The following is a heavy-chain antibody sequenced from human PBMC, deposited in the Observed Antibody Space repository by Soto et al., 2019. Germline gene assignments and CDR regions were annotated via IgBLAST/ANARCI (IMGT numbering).Heavy chain of an antibody. CDR3: ARDPSEYSRSSRDFQH. V-gene: IGHV1-2*02. J-gene: IGHJ1*01. Sequence: DSVKACSKARRYPFTAYYIHLARQAPAQGLEWMGWINPNSGGTNYARTFQGRGTMASGTSISTAYMELSRLSSDVRAVDYCARDPSEYSRSSRDFQHWGQGTMVTVSS. CDR2: INPNSGGT. D-gene: IGHD6-6*01. CDR1: RYPFTAYY.